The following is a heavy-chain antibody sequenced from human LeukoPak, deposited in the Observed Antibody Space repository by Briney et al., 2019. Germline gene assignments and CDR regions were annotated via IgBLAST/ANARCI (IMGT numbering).Heavy chain of an antibody. J-gene: IGHJ4*02. Sequence: PSQTLSLTCAVSGGSISSGGYSWSWIRQPPGNGLEWIVYIYHSGSTYYNPSLMSRVTMSVDTSKNQFSLKLDSVTAADTAVYYCARCRSSYFYDSSGYDFDYWGQGTLVTVSS. CDR3: ARCRSSYFYDSSGYDFDY. CDR2: IYHSGST. V-gene: IGHV4-30-2*01. CDR1: GGSISSGGYS. D-gene: IGHD3-22*01.